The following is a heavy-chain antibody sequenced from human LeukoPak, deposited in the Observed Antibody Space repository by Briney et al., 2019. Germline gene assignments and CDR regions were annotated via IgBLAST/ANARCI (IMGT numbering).Heavy chain of an antibody. CDR1: GGSINSY. D-gene: IGHD3-3*01. J-gene: IGHJ4*02. CDR3: ARGRRITIFGVVTQFDY. V-gene: IGHV4-4*07. CDR2: ISGSGTI. Sequence: SETLSLTCIVSGGSINSYWSWIRQPAGKGLEWIGRISGSGTITYNPALQSRLTISIDTSKNQFSLKLMSVTAADTAVYYRARGRRITIFGVVTQFDYWGQGTLVTVSS.